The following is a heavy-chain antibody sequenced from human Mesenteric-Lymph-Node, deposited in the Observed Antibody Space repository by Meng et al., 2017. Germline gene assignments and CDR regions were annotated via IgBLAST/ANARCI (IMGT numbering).Heavy chain of an antibody. D-gene: IGHD6-6*01. Sequence: ASVKVSCKASGYTFTTYAMHWVRQAPGQRLEWMGWINAGNGNTKYSQKFQGRVTITRDTSASTAYMELSSLRSEDTAVYYCARLHSSSSGEVLDYWGQGTLVTVSS. CDR2: INAGNGNT. V-gene: IGHV1-3*01. CDR3: ARLHSSSSGEVLDY. J-gene: IGHJ4*02. CDR1: GYTFTTYA.